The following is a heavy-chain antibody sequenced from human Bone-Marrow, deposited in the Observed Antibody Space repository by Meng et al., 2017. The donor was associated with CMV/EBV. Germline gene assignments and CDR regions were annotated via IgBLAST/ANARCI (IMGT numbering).Heavy chain of an antibody. CDR3: AKDLNGYFDL. J-gene: IGHJ2*01. Sequence: GGSLRLSCAASGFTFSSYSMNWVRQAPGKGLEWVSVIYSGGSSTYYADSVKGRFTIARDNSKNTLYLQMNSLRAEDTAVYYCAKDLNGYFDLWGRGTLVTVSS. CDR2: IYSGGSST. D-gene: IGHD2-8*01. V-gene: IGHV3-23*03. CDR1: GFTFSSYS.